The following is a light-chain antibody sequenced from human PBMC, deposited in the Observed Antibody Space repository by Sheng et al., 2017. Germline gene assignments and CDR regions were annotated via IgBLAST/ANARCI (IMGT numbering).Light chain of an antibody. Sequence: DIQMTQSPSTLSASVGDRVTITCRASQTISTWVARYQQKPGKAPNLLIYQASTLQTGVPSRFSGSGSGTEFTLTISCLQPDDFATYYCHQYNSFSPTFGQGTKVE. V-gene: IGKV1-5*03. CDR2: QAS. CDR3: HQYNSFSPT. CDR1: QTISTW. J-gene: IGKJ1*01.